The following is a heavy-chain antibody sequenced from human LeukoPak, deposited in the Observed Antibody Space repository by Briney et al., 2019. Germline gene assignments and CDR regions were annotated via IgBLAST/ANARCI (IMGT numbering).Heavy chain of an antibody. CDR3: AKVPADPSEPLPPHAFDI. CDR1: GFTFSSYA. CDR2: VSGSGGST. V-gene: IGHV3-23*01. J-gene: IGHJ3*02. Sequence: GGSLRLSCAASGFTFSSYAMHWVRQAPGKGLEWVSAVSGSGGSTYYADSVKGRFTISRDNSKNTLFLQMNSLRAEDTAVYYCAKVPADPSEPLPPHAFDIWGQGTMVTVSS. D-gene: IGHD2-2*01.